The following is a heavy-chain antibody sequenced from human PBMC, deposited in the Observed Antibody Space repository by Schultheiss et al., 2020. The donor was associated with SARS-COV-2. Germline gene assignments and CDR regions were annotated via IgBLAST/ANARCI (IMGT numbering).Heavy chain of an antibody. V-gene: IGHV4-59*04. CDR2: IYYSGST. CDR1: GGSISSYY. D-gene: IGHD6-19*01. J-gene: IGHJ4*02. Sequence: SQTLSLTCTVSGGSISSYYWSWIRQPPGKGLEWIGSIYYSGSTNYNPSLKSRVTISVDTSKNQFSLKLSSVTAADTAVYYCATVSSGWYFGFDYWGQGTLVTVSS. CDR3: ATVSSGWYFGFDY.